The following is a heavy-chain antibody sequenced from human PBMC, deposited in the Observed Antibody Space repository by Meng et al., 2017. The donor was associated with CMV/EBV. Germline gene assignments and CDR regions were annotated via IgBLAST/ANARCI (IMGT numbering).Heavy chain of an antibody. V-gene: IGHV3-7*04. D-gene: IGHD3-3*01. CDR3: ARGLEWLLLGIFDY. CDR2: IKQDGSEK. Sequence: GGSLRLSFAASGFTFSSYWMSWVRQAPGKGLEWVANIKQDGSEKYYVDSVKGRFTISRDNAKNSLYLQMNSLRAEDTAVYYCARGLEWLLLGIFDYWGQGTLVTVSS. CDR1: GFTFSSYW. J-gene: IGHJ4*02.